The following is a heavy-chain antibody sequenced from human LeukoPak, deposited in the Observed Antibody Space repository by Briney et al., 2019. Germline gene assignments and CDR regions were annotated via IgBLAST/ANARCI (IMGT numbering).Heavy chain of an antibody. CDR3: ARDLRYSSGWSASGMDV. CDR1: GYTFTSYY. J-gene: IGHJ6*03. D-gene: IGHD6-19*01. CDR2: INPSGGST. Sequence: ASVKVSCKASGYTFTSYYMHWVRQAPGQGLEWMGIINPSGGSTTYAKKFQGRVTMTRDTSTSTAYMDLRSLRSDDTAVYYCARDLRYSSGWSASGMDVWGKGTTVTISS. V-gene: IGHV1-46*01.